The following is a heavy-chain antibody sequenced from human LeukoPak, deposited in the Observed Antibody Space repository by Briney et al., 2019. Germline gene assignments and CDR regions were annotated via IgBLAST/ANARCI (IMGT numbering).Heavy chain of an antibody. Sequence: ASVKVSCKASGGTFSSYAISWVRQAPGQGLEWMGGIIPMFTTANYPQKFQGRVTITADESTSTAYMELSSLRSEDTAVYYCAREDGGYNLGAVDYWGQGTLVTVSS. D-gene: IGHD5-24*01. J-gene: IGHJ4*02. CDR3: AREDGGYNLGAVDY. V-gene: IGHV1-69*13. CDR1: GGTFSSYA. CDR2: IIPMFTTA.